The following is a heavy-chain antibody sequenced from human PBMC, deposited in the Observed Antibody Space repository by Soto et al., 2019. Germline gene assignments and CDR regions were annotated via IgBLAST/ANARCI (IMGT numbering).Heavy chain of an antibody. Sequence: SETLSLTCTVSGVSISSSYWSWIRQSPERGLEWIAYVYHTGATNYNPSLKSRVTISLDTSKGQFSLNLTSLTTADTAVYFCARGGNRYSNVASGVGGFDFWGQGSLVTVS. D-gene: IGHD5-12*01. V-gene: IGHV4-59*01. J-gene: IGHJ4*02. CDR3: ARGGNRYSNVASGVGGFDF. CDR1: GVSISSSY. CDR2: VYHTGAT.